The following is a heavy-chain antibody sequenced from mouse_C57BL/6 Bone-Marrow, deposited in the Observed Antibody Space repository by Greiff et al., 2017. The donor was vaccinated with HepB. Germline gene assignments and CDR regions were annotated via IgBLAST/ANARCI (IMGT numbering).Heavy chain of an antibody. CDR1: GYTFTDYY. Sequence: VHVKQSGPVLVKPGASVKMSCKASGYTFTDYYMNWVKQSHGKSLEWIGVITPYNGGTSYNQKFKGKATLTVDKSSSTAYMELNRLTSEDSAVYYCARNEGYYVAFDVWGTGTTVTVSS. J-gene: IGHJ1*03. CDR3: ARNEGYYVAFDV. V-gene: IGHV1-19*01. D-gene: IGHD2-3*01. CDR2: ITPYNGGT.